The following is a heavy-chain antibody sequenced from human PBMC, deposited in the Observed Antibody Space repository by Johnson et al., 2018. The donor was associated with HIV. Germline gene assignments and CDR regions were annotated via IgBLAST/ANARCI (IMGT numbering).Heavy chain of an antibody. CDR1: GFTFDDYA. J-gene: IGHJ3*02. Sequence: VQLVESGGGLVQPGRSLRLSCAASGFTFDDYAMHWVRQAPGKGLEWVSGISWNSGSIGSADSVKGRFTMSRDNAKNFLYLQMNSRRAEDTALYYCAKDMSRIAAGSDAFDIWGQGTMVTVSS. V-gene: IGHV3-9*01. CDR3: AKDMSRIAAGSDAFDI. CDR2: ISWNSGSI. D-gene: IGHD6-13*01.